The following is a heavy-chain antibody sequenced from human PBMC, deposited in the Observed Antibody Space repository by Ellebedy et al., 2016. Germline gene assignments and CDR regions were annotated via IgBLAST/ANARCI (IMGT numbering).Heavy chain of an antibody. CDR3: ATGPGLTVASDFDF. CDR2: IDPTDSYT. J-gene: IGHJ4*02. V-gene: IGHV5-10-1*01. Sequence: GESLKISXTDSGDRSASHWLNWVRQKPGKGLEWMGRIDPTDSYTNYSPSFQGRVTFSSDKLTNTAYLHWGSLGSSDTAIYFCATGPGLTVASDFDFWGQGTLVVVS. D-gene: IGHD6-19*01. CDR1: GDRSASHW.